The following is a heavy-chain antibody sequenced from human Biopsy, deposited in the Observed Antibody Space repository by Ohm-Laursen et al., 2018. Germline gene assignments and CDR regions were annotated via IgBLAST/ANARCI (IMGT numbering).Heavy chain of an antibody. J-gene: IGHJ4*02. V-gene: IGHV1-69*04. D-gene: IGHD2-15*01. Sequence: SSVTVSCKTSTGTFDSYGVTWVRQAPGQGLEWMGRIIPILRTTTYAPKFQGRVTFTADKSSSTAYLELSSLTSEDTAMFYCAREAIGYQLPCDDWGQGTLVTVSS. CDR1: TGTFDSYG. CDR3: AREAIGYQLPCDD. CDR2: IIPILRTT.